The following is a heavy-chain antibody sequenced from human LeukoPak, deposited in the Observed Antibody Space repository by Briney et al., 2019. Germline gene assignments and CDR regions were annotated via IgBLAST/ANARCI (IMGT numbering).Heavy chain of an antibody. CDR3: AKDARRTSGWYFFDY. CDR2: ISDSGSIT. J-gene: IGHJ4*02. Sequence: PGGSLRLSCAASGFAFSSLAMGWVRQAPGKGREWVSVISDSGSITYYADSVKGRFTISRDNSKNTLFLQMNSLRAEDTDVYYCAKDARRTSGWYFFDYWGQGTLVTVSS. CDR1: GFAFSSLA. D-gene: IGHD6-19*01. V-gene: IGHV3-23*01.